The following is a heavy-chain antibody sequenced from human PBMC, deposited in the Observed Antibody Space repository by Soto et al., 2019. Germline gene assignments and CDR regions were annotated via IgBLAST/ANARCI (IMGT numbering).Heavy chain of an antibody. CDR1: GFTFSSYW. J-gene: IGHJ4*02. Sequence: GGSLRLSCAASGFTFSSYWMSRIRQAPGKGLEWVANIKQDGSEKYYVDPVKGRFTISRDNAKNSLYLQMNSLRAADTAVYYCAGDWGPNYSESSSLDYWGQGTLVAVSS. V-gene: IGHV3-7*03. CDR3: AGDWGPNYSESSSLDY. D-gene: IGHD3-22*01. CDR2: IKQDGSEK.